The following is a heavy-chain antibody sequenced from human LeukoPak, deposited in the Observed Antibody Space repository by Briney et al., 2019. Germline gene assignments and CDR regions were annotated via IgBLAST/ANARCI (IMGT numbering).Heavy chain of an antibody. J-gene: IGHJ4*02. V-gene: IGHV3-NL1*01. D-gene: IGHD6-13*01. CDR3: AEGIAAAGPEDYFDY. CDR1: GFTFSNYG. CDR2: INSDGSST. Sequence: GGSLRLSCAASGFTFSNYGMHWVRQAPGKGLVWVARINSDGSSTSYADSVKGRFTISRDNSKNTLYLQLNSLRPEDTAVYYCAEGIAAAGPEDYFDYWGQGTLVTVSS.